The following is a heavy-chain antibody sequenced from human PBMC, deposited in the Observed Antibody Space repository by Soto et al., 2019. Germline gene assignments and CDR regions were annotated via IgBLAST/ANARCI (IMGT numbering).Heavy chain of an antibody. D-gene: IGHD4-17*01. J-gene: IGHJ5*02. CDR1: GGTFSSCA. Sequence: SVKVSCKASGGTFSSCAISWVRQAPGQGLEWMGGIIPIFGTANYTQKFQGRVTITADESTSTAYMELSSLRSEDTAVYYCARGSALYGDYLNWFDPWGQGTLVTVSS. CDR2: IIPIFGTA. V-gene: IGHV1-69*13. CDR3: ARGSALYGDYLNWFDP.